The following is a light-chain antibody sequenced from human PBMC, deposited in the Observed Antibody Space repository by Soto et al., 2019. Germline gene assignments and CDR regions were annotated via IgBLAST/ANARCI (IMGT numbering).Light chain of an antibody. CDR1: SSDVGSYNL. CDR2: EGS. CDR3: CSYAGSVV. V-gene: IGLV2-23*01. J-gene: IGLJ2*01. Sequence: QSALTQPASVSGSPGQSITISCTGTSSDVGSYNLVSWYQQHPGKAPKLMIYEGSKRPSGVSNRFSGSKSGNTASLTISGLQAEDEADYYCCSYAGSVVFGGGIQLTVL.